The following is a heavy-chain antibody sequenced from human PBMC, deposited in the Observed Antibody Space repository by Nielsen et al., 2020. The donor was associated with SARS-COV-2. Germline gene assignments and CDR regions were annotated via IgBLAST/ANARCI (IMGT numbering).Heavy chain of an antibody. J-gene: IGHJ4*02. Sequence: GGSLRLSCAASGFTFSNYWMHWVRQAPGKGLVWVSRINSDGSSTSYADSVKGRFTISRDNAKNSLYLQMNSLRAEDTAVYYCARDHGSYHTNFDYWGQGTLVTVSS. CDR2: INSDGSST. CDR1: GFTFSNYW. D-gene: IGHD1-26*01. V-gene: IGHV3-74*01. CDR3: ARDHGSYHTNFDY.